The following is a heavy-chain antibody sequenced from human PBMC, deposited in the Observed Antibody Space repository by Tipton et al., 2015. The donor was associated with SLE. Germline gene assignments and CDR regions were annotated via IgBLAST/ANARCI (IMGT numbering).Heavy chain of an antibody. CDR3: GATTYSDGDH. CDR2: IYNSGIT. D-gene: IGHD4-11*01. V-gene: IGHV4-61*10. Sequence: TLSLTCTVSGDSFSSGSSSWNWVRQPAGKGLEWIGLIYNSGITNYNPSLQSRVTLSVDMSKNELSLKVTSVTTADTAVYHCGATTYSDGDHWGQGVLVTVSS. J-gene: IGHJ4*02. CDR1: GDSFSSGSSS.